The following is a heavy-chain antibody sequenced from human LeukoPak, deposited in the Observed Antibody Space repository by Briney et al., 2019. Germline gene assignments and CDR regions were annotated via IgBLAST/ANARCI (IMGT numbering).Heavy chain of an antibody. CDR2: IYYSGST. Sequence: SETLSLTCTVSGGSISSSSYYWGWIRQPPGTGLEWIGSIYYSGSTYYNPSLKSRVTISVDTSKNQFSLKLSSVTAADTAVYYCARKRDYGDYDYWGQGTLVTVSS. J-gene: IGHJ4*02. V-gene: IGHV4-39*07. D-gene: IGHD4-17*01. CDR1: GGSISSSSYY. CDR3: ARKRDYGDYDY.